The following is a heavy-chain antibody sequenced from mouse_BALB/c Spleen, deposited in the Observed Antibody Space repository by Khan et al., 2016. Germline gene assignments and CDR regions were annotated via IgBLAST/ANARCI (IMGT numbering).Heavy chain of an antibody. V-gene: IGHV1-7*01. J-gene: IGHJ4*01. CDR1: GYTFTRFW. D-gene: IGHD2-1*01. Sequence: QVQLQQSGAELAKSGASVKMSCKASGYTFTRFWMHWVKQRPGQGLEWIGYINPGSNYTDYNQNFKDKATLTADKSSRPAYKFLSSLKAEDSSILFCARWGYGNYLYQAMDYWGQGNSVTVSS. CDR2: INPGSNYT. CDR3: ARWGYGNYLYQAMDY.